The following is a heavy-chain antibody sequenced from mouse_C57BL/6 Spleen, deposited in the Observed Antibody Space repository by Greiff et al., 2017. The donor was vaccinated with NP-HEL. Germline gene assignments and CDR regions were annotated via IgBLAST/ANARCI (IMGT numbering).Heavy chain of an antibody. D-gene: IGHD1-2*01. CDR3: AESPSVLRLDY. Sequence: QVQLQQPGAELVKPGASVKLSCKASGYTFTSYWMHWVKQRPGQGLEWIGMIHPNSGSTNYNEKFKSKATLTVDKSSSTAYMQLSSLTSEDSAVYYCAESPSVLRLDYWGQGTTLTVSS. CDR2: IHPNSGST. CDR1: GYTFTSYW. J-gene: IGHJ2*01. V-gene: IGHV1-64*01.